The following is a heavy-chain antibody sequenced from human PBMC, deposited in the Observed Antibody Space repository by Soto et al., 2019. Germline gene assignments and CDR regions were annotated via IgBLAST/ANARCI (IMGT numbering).Heavy chain of an antibody. J-gene: IGHJ4*02. CDR2: ISYSGST. CDR1: GASISSGNYY. V-gene: IGHV4-30-4*01. Sequence: QVQLQESGPGLVKPSQTLSLTCTVSGASISSGNYYWTWIRQPPGKGLEWIGYISYSGSTYYNPSLKSRVTMSIDTSKNQFSLKMTSVTAADPAVYYCARALGEWDWGQGPLVTVSS. D-gene: IGHD3-16*01. CDR3: ARALGEWD.